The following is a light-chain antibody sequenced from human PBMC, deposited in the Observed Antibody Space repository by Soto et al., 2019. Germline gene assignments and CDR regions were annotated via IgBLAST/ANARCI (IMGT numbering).Light chain of an antibody. V-gene: IGLV2-8*01. CDR3: SSYAGSNNVV. CDR1: SSDVAGYNY. CDR2: EVS. Sequence: QSALTQPPSASGSPGQSVTISCTGTSSDVAGYNYVSWYQQYLGKAPKLMIYEVSTRPSGVPDRFSGSKSGNTASLTVSGLQAEDEADYYCSSYAGSNNVVFGGGTKVTVL. J-gene: IGLJ2*01.